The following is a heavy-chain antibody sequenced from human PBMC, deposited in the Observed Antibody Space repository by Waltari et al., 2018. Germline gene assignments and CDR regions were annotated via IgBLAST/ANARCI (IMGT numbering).Heavy chain of an antibody. V-gene: IGHV3-49*04. D-gene: IGHD2-8*01. CDR2: VRSKSDGGTT. CDR3: ARGATVPGTKYYFDF. CDR1: GFTFGDYA. J-gene: IGHJ4*02. Sequence: EVQLVESGGGLVQPGRSLRLSCKTSGFTFGDYALNWVRQAPGKGLEWVGFVRSKSDGGTTEYAASVKGRFTVSRDDSTTVAYLQMNSLKTDDTAVYYCARGATVPGTKYYFDFWGQGALVTVSS.